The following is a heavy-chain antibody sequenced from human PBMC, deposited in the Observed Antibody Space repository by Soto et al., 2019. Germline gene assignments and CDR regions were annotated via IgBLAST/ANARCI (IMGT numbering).Heavy chain of an antibody. CDR2: INPSGGST. V-gene: IGHV1-46*01. CDR1: GYTFTSYY. J-gene: IGHJ6*02. CDR3: ARVRRRGSSPFDYYYYGMDV. D-gene: IGHD6-13*01. Sequence: ASVKVSCTASGYTFTSYYMHWVRQAPGQGLEWMGIINPSGGSTSYAQKFQGRVTITRDTSASTAYMELSSLRSEDTAVYYCARVRRRGSSPFDYYYYGMDVWGQGTTVTVSS.